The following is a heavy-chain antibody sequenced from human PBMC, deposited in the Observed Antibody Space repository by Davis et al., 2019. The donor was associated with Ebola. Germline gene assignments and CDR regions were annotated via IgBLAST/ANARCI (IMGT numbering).Heavy chain of an antibody. D-gene: IGHD1-26*01. CDR3: ARATGMDV. Sequence: GGSLRLSCAASGFTFSSYAMHWVRQAPGKGLEWVAVISYDGSNKYYADSVKGRFTISRDNSKNTLYLQMNSLRAEDTAVYYCARATGMDVWGQGTTVTVSS. J-gene: IGHJ6*02. CDR2: ISYDGSNK. CDR1: GFTFSSYA. V-gene: IGHV3-30*04.